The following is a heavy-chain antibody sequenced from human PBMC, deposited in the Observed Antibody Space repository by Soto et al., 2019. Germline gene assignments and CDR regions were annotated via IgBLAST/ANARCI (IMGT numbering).Heavy chain of an antibody. V-gene: IGHV1-46*01. J-gene: IGHJ1*01. CDR1: GYTFTSYY. D-gene: IGHD3-22*01. Sequence: QVQLVQSGAEVKKPGASVKVSCKASGYTFTSYYMHWVRQAPGQGLERMGIINPSGGSTSYAQKFQGRVSMTRDTSTSTVYMELSSLRSEDTAVYYCARDGRDRITRIVAPFQHWGQGTLVTVSS. CDR3: ARDGRDRITRIVAPFQH. CDR2: INPSGGST.